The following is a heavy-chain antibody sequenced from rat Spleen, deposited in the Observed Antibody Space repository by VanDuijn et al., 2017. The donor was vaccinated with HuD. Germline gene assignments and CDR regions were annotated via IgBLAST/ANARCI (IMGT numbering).Heavy chain of an antibody. CDR1: GFNFNDYW. V-gene: IGHV4-2*01. CDR2: INQDSRTI. J-gene: IGHJ1*01. D-gene: IGHD3-4*01. Sequence: EVKLVESGGGLVQPGRSLKLSCAASGFNFNDYWMGWVRQAPGKGLEWIGEINQDSRTIKYIPYLKDKITISRDNAQKTLYLQMNKLGSEDTAIYYCTRHPQLGTYWYFDFWGPGTMVTVSS. CDR3: TRHPQLGTYWYFDF.